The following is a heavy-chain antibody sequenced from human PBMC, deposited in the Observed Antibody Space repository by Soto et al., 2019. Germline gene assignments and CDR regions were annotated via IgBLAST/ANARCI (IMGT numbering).Heavy chain of an antibody. V-gene: IGHV4-4*02. CDR1: GVSIGSHDW. D-gene: IGHD5-18*01. J-gene: IGHJ4*02. CDR2: SHQSGNT. Sequence: QVPLQESGPGLVKPSGTLSLTCAVSGVSIGSHDWWTWVRQPPGKGLEWIGESHQSGNTNYNSSLESRVTISLDKPKNHFSLQLSSVTVADTAVYYCATRDTGRVYWGQGTLVTVSS. CDR3: ATRDTGRVY.